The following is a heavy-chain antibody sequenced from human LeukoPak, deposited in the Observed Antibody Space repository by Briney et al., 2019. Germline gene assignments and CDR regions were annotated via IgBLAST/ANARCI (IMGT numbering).Heavy chain of an antibody. D-gene: IGHD1-26*01. CDR1: GYTFSDYC. J-gene: IGHJ4*02. CDR2: INPNSGGT. CDR3: ARGTRGSYSSIHD. Sequence: GASVKVSCKASGYTFSDYCIHWVRQAPGQGLEWMGWINPNSGGTDYAQKFQGRVTMTRDTSISTAYMELSTLRSDDTAVYYCARGTRGSYSSIHDWGQGTLVTVSS. V-gene: IGHV1-2*02.